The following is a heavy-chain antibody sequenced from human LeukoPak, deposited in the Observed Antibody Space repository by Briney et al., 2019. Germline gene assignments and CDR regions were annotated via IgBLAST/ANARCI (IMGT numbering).Heavy chain of an antibody. D-gene: IGHD3-10*01. Sequence: GASVKVSCKASGYTFTSYDTNWVRQATGQGLEWMGWMNSNSGNTGYAQKFQGRVTMTRNTSISKAYMELSNLRSEDTAVYYCARGPYGSGRYLMDVWGKGTTVTVSS. CDR2: MNSNSGNT. V-gene: IGHV1-8*01. CDR1: GYTFTSYD. CDR3: ARGPYGSGRYLMDV. J-gene: IGHJ6*03.